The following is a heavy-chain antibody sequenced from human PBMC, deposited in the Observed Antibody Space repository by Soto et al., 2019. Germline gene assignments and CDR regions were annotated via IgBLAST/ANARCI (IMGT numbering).Heavy chain of an antibody. CDR2: ISWNSGSI. Sequence: EVQLVESGGGLVQPGRSLRLSCAASGFTFDDYAMHWVRQAPGKGLEWVSGISWNSGSIGYADSVKGRFTISRDNAKNSLYLQMNSRRAEDTALYYCAKDLVVYIGSYNFDYWGQGTLVTVSS. D-gene: IGHD1-26*01. CDR3: AKDLVVYIGSYNFDY. V-gene: IGHV3-9*01. CDR1: GFTFDDYA. J-gene: IGHJ4*02.